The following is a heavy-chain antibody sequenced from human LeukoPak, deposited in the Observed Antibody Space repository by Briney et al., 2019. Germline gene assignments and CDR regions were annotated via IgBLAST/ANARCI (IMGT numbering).Heavy chain of an antibody. CDR1: GGTFSSYA. D-gene: IGHD3-22*01. CDR2: IIPIRGIA. Sequence: ASVKVSCKASGGTFSSYAISWVRQAPGQGLEWMGRIIPIRGIANYAQKFQGRVTITADKSTSTAYMELSSLRSEDTAVYYCARDLFRYYDSTTYTRFFDYWGQGTLVTVSS. CDR3: ARDLFRYYDSTTYTRFFDY. V-gene: IGHV1-69*04. J-gene: IGHJ4*02.